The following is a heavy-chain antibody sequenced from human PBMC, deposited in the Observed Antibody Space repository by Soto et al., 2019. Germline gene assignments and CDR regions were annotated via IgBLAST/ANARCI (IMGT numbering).Heavy chain of an antibody. V-gene: IGHV3-23*01. CDR2: ISGSGGST. Sequence: GGSLRLSCAASGFTFSSYAMSWVRQAPGKGLEWVSAISGSGGSTYYADSVKGRFTISRDNSKNTLYLQMNSLRAEDTAVYYCAFGRRGVTKSSFDHWGQGTLVTVSS. D-gene: IGHD3-10*01. J-gene: IGHJ4*02. CDR3: AFGRRGVTKSSFDH. CDR1: GFTFSSYA.